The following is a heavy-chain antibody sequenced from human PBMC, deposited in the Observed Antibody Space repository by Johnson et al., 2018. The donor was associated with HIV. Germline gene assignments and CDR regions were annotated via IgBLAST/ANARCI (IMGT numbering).Heavy chain of an antibody. J-gene: IGHJ3*02. V-gene: IGHV3-23*01. CDR1: GFTFDDYA. CDR2: IIGSGDST. Sequence: EVQLMESGGGLVQPGRSLRLSCAASGFTFDDYAMAWVRQAPGKGLEWVSTIIGSGDSTSYADSVWGRFTISRDNSKNTLYLKMNSLRAEDTAVYYCAKTPRGHAFDIWGQGTMVTVSS. CDR3: AKTPRGHAFDI. D-gene: IGHD2-15*01.